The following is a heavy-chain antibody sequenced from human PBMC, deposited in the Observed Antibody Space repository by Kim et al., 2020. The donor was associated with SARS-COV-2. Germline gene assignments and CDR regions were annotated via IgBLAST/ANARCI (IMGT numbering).Heavy chain of an antibody. D-gene: IGHD3-22*01. Sequence: EYAASVKGRFTISRDDSKSIAYLQMNSLKTEDTAVYYCTTTPTYEGWFDPWGQGTLVTVSS. V-gene: IGHV3-49*02. CDR3: TTTPTYEGWFDP. J-gene: IGHJ5*02.